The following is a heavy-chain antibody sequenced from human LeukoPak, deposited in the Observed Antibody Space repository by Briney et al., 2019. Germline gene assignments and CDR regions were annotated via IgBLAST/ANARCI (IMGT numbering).Heavy chain of an antibody. Sequence: GGPLRLPCAPSGYIFNSYPVSGAPQSPGKAGEWVSSNSSSSRYIYYAHSVKGRFPISRENAKNSLYLQMNSLRAEDTAVYYCARDKSSSWYRLFDYWGQGTLVTVSS. CDR1: GYIFNSYP. J-gene: IGHJ4*02. D-gene: IGHD6-13*01. CDR2: NSSSSRYI. V-gene: IGHV3-21*01. CDR3: ARDKSSSWYRLFDY.